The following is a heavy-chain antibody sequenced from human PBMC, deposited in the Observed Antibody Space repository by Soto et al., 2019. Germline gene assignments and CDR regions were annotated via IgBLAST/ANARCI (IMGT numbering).Heavy chain of an antibody. J-gene: IGHJ4*02. CDR1: GFTFSTYA. CDR3: ARDAFLYSRGAYYDH. Sequence: QVRLVESGGGAVQPGDSLRLSCDASGFTFSTYALHWVRQAPGKGLEWVAFLSYTGANQYYADSVKGRFTVSRDNSKNIASLQMTSLKPEDSAVYCARDAFLYSRGAYYDHWGQGTLVTVSS. D-gene: IGHD4-4*01. CDR2: LSYTGANQ. V-gene: IGHV3-30-3*01.